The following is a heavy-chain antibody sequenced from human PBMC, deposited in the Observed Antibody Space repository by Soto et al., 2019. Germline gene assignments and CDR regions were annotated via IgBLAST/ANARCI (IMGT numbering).Heavy chain of an antibody. Sequence: PSETLSLTCAVYGGSFSGYYWSWIRQPPGKGLEWIGEINHSGSTNYNPSLKSRVTISVDTSKNQFSLKLSSVTAADTAVYYCARGFGLRFLEWLLRPGFDPWSQGTLVTVSS. J-gene: IGHJ5*02. V-gene: IGHV4-34*01. D-gene: IGHD3-3*01. CDR1: GGSFSGYY. CDR3: ARGFGLRFLEWLLRPGFDP. CDR2: INHSGST.